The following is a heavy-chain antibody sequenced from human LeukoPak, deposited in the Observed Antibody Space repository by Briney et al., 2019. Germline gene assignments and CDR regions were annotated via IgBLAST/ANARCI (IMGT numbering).Heavy chain of an antibody. CDR1: GGSISNSNW. J-gene: IGHJ4*02. Sequence: PSETLSLTCAVSGGSISNSNWWSWVRQAPGKGLEWVSYISSSSSTIYYADSVKGRFTISRDNAKNSLYLQMNSLRAEDTAVYYCARVRYSPDYWGQGTLVTVSS. CDR3: ARVRYSPDY. D-gene: IGHD6-13*01. V-gene: IGHV3-48*01. CDR2: ISSSSSTI.